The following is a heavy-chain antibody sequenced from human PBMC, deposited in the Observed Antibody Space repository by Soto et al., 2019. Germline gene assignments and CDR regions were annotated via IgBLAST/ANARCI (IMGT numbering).Heavy chain of an antibody. J-gene: IGHJ4*02. V-gene: IGHV3-13*01. D-gene: IGHD6-13*01. CDR1: GFTFSSYD. CDR3: ARGPPWSGTDY. CDR2: IGTAGDT. Sequence: GESLKISCAASGFTFSSYDMHWVRQATGKGLEWVSAIGTAGDTYYPGSVKGRFTISRENAKNSLYLQMNSLRAEDTAVYYCARGPPWSGTDYWGQGTLVTVSS.